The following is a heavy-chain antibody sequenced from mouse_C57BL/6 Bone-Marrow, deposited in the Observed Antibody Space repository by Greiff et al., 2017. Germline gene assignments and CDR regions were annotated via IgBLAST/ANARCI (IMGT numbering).Heavy chain of an antibody. CDR3: FYDYEGYFDD. CDR2: IYPGNSDT. J-gene: IGHJ2*01. D-gene: IGHD2-4*01. V-gene: IGHV1-5*01. CDR1: GYTFTSYW. Sequence: VQPPQFWTVLARPGASVKMSCKTSGYTFTSYWMHWVKQRPGPGLEWIGAIYPGNSDTSYKQKFKGKAKLTAVTSSSTAYMELSSLTNEDSAVYYCFYDYEGYFDDWGQGTTLTVSS.